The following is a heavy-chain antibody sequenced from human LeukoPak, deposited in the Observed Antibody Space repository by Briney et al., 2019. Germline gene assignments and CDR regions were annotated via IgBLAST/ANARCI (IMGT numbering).Heavy chain of an antibody. Sequence: PGGSLRLSCSASGFTFSSYAMHWVRQAPGKGLEYVSAISSNGGSTYYADSVKGRFTISRDNSKNTLYLQMSSLRADDTAVYYCVKGFCDILTAYWGGGDYWGQGTLVTVSS. CDR3: VKGFCDILTAYWGGGDY. CDR1: GFTFSSYA. D-gene: IGHD3-9*01. CDR2: ISSNGGST. V-gene: IGHV3-64D*06. J-gene: IGHJ4*02.